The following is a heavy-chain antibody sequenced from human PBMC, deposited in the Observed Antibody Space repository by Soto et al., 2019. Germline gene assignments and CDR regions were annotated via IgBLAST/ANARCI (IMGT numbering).Heavy chain of an antibody. CDR3: AKXXEWXLLKYXDY. V-gene: IGHV3-30*03. J-gene: IGHJ4*02. D-gene: IGHD1-26*01. CDR2: ISYDGSNK. CDR1: GFTFSSYG. Sequence: QVQLVESGGGVVQPGRSLRLSCAASGFTFSSYGMHWVRQAPGKGLEWVAVISYDGSNKYYADSVKGRFTXSXXXSKXXXXXXXXXXXXXXXXVYYCAKXXEWXLLKYXDYWGQGTLVTVSS.